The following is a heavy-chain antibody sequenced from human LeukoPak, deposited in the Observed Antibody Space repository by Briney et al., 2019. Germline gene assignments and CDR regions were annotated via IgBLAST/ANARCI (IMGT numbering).Heavy chain of an antibody. Sequence: ASVKVSCKASGYTFTGYYMHWVRQAPGQGLEWMGWINPNGGGTNYAQKFQGRVTMTRDTSISTAYMELSRLRSDDTAVYYCARLLGHLKYYFDYWGQGTLVTVSS. V-gene: IGHV1-2*02. CDR2: INPNGGGT. CDR1: GYTFTGYY. J-gene: IGHJ4*02. CDR3: ARLLGHLKYYFDY. D-gene: IGHD2-15*01.